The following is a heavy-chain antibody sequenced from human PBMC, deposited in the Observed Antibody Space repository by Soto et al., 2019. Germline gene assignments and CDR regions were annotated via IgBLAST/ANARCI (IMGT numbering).Heavy chain of an antibody. Sequence: SETLSLTCTVSGGSISSGGYYWSWIRQHPWKGLEWIGYIYYSGSTYYNPSLKSRVTISVDTSKNQFSLKLSSVTAADTAVYYCAAGGLHPFTSYYSGMDVWGQGXTVTVYS. CDR1: GGSISSGGYY. CDR3: AAGGLHPFTSYYSGMDV. CDR2: IYYSGST. D-gene: IGHD2-2*01. J-gene: IGHJ6*02. V-gene: IGHV4-31*03.